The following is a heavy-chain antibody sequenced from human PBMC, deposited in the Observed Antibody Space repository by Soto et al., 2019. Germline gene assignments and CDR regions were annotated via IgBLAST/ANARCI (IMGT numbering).Heavy chain of an antibody. CDR3: ARDRLYSSSSTMYGMDV. Sequence: QVQLVQSGAEVKKPGSSVKVSCKASGGTFSSYAISWVRQAPGQGLEWMGGIIPIFGTANYAQKFQGRVTITADESTSTAYMELSSLRSEDTAVYYCARDRLYSSSSTMYGMDVWGQGTTVTVSS. CDR1: GGTFSSYA. V-gene: IGHV1-69*01. D-gene: IGHD6-6*01. CDR2: IIPIFGTA. J-gene: IGHJ6*02.